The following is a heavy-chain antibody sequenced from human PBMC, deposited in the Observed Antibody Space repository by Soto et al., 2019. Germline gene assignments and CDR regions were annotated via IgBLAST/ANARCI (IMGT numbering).Heavy chain of an antibody. CDR3: ARDSDYGDPHYFDY. Sequence: PSETLSLTCTVSGGSISSGDYYWSWIRQPPGKGLEWTGYIYYSGSTYYNPSLKSRVTISVDTSKNQFSLKLSSVTAADTAVYYCARDSDYGDPHYFDYWGQGTLVTVYS. J-gene: IGHJ4*02. CDR2: IYYSGST. CDR1: GGSISSGDYY. V-gene: IGHV4-30-4*01. D-gene: IGHD4-17*01.